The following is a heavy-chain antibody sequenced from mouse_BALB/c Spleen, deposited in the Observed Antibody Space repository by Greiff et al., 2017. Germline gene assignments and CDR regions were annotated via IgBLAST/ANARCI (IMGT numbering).Heavy chain of an antibody. CDR2: INPSSGYT. V-gene: IGHV1-4*02. J-gene: IGHJ4*01. Sequence: QVQLQQSAAELARPGASVKMSCKASGYTFTSYTMHWVKQRPGQGLEWIGYINPSSGYTEYNQKFKDKTTLTADKSSSTAYMQLSSLTSEDSAVYYCARSLYGYLYYYAMDYWGQGTSVTVSS. D-gene: IGHD1-2*01. CDR3: ARSLYGYLYYYAMDY. CDR1: GYTFTSYT.